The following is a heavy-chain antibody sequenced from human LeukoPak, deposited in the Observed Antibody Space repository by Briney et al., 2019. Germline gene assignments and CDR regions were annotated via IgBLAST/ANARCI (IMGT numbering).Heavy chain of an antibody. V-gene: IGHV4-59*01. CDR1: GGSISTYY. J-gene: IGHJ4*02. CDR2: IYYSGST. CDR3: ARGARERGYSYGQLDY. Sequence: SETLSLTCTVSGGSISTYYWSWIRQPPGKGLEWMGYIYYSGSTNYNPSLKSRVTISVDTSNNQFSLKLSSVTAADTAVYYCARGARERGYSYGQLDYWGQGTPVTVSS. D-gene: IGHD5-18*01.